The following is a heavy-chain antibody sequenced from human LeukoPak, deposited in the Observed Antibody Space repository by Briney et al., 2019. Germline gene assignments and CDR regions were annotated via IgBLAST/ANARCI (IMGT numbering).Heavy chain of an antibody. CDR3: AGEAPVAAGSDAFDI. CDR1: GYTFTTYG. J-gene: IGHJ3*02. D-gene: IGHD6-19*01. CDR2: ISPYNSNT. V-gene: IGHV1-18*01. Sequence: GASVKVSCKSSGYTFTTYGISWMRQAPGQSLEWMGWISPYNSNTKYAQKLQGRVTMTTDTSTNTAYMEVRSLRSDDTAVYYCAGEAPVAAGSDAFDIWGQGTMVTVSS.